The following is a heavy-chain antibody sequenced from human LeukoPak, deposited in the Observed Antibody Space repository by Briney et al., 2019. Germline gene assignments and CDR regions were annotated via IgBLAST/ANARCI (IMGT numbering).Heavy chain of an antibody. V-gene: IGHV3-7*01. J-gene: IGHJ4*02. D-gene: IGHD3-3*01. CDR3: ARDSYYDFWSGYWRGPFDY. Sequence: PGGSLRLSCAASGFTFTTYWMSWVRQAPGKGLEWVANIKQDGSEKYYVDSVKGRFTISRDNAKNSLYLQMNSLRAEDTAVYYCARDSYYDFWSGYWRGPFDYWGQGTLVTVSS. CDR1: GFTFTTYW. CDR2: IKQDGSEK.